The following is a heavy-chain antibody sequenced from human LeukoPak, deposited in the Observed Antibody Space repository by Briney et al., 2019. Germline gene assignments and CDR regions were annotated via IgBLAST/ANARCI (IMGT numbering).Heavy chain of an antibody. CDR2: ISGSGGST. CDR3: AKDALDGYVLVD. CDR1: GFTVSSNY. D-gene: IGHD5-24*01. J-gene: IGHJ4*02. V-gene: IGHV3-23*01. Sequence: PGGSLRLSCAASGFTVSSNYMSWVRQAPGKGLEWVSAISGSGGSTYYADSVKGRFTISRDNSKNTLYLQMNSLRAEDTAVYYCAKDALDGYVLVDWAQGTLVTVSS.